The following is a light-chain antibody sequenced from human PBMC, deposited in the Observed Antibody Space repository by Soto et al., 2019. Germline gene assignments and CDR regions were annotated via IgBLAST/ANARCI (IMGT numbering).Light chain of an antibody. J-gene: IGKJ1*01. CDR1: QGISSW. CDR3: QQYGSSPTT. CDR2: AAS. Sequence: DIQMTQSPSTLSGSVGDRVTVTCRASQGISSWLAWYQQKPGKAPKLLIYAASSLQSGVPSRFSGSGSGTDFTLTISSLQAEDFAVYYCQQYGSSPTTFGQGTKVDIK. V-gene: IGKV1D-16*01.